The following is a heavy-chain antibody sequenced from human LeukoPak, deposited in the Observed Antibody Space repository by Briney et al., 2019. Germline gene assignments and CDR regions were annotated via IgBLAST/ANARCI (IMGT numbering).Heavy chain of an antibody. Sequence: GGSLRLSCAASGFTFSSYAMHWVRQAPGKALEYVSGISSNGGSTYYANSVKDRFTISRDNSKNTLYLQMGSLRAEDMAVYYCANSGYYDSSGYYYFDYWGQGTLVTVSS. V-gene: IGHV3-64*01. CDR3: ANSGYYDSSGYYYFDY. D-gene: IGHD3-22*01. J-gene: IGHJ4*02. CDR1: GFTFSSYA. CDR2: ISSNGGST.